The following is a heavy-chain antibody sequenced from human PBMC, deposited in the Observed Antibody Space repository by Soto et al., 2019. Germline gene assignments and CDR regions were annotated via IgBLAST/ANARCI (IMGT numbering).Heavy chain of an antibody. CDR3: ARGIAAARTAWFDP. D-gene: IGHD6-13*01. CDR1: GGSISSGDYY. V-gene: IGHV4-30-4*01. CDR2: IYYSGST. J-gene: IGHJ5*02. Sequence: LSLTCTVSGGSISSGDYYWSWIRQPPGKGLEWIGYIYYSGSTYYNPSLKSRVTISVDTSKNQFSLKLSSVTAADTAVYYCARGIAAARTAWFDPWGQGTLVTVSS.